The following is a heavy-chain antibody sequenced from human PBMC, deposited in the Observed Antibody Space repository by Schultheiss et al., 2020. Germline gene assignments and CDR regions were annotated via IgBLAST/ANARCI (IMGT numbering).Heavy chain of an antibody. CDR2: IYPGDSDT. CDR3: ARRQHFYGSSGYYYFDY. V-gene: IGHV5-51*01. D-gene: IGHD3-22*01. J-gene: IGHJ4*02. CDR1: GYSFTSYW. Sequence: GGSLRLSCKGSGYSFTSYWIGWVRQMPGKGLDWMGIIYPGDSDTRYSPSFQGQVTISVDKSISTAYLQWSSLKASDTAMYYCARRQHFYGSSGYYYFDYWGQGTLVTVSS.